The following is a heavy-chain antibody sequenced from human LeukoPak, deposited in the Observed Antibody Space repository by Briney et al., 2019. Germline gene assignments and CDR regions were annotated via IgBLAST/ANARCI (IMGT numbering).Heavy chain of an antibody. J-gene: IGHJ6*03. CDR2: TYTSGST. V-gene: IGHV4-61*02. CDR3: ARHKDYYYSYMDV. CDR1: CGSISSGSYY. Sequence: SETLSLTCTVSCGSISSGSYYWSWIRQPAGKGLEWIGRTYTSGSTNYNPSLKSRVTISVDTSKNQFSLKLSSVTAADTAVYYCARHKDYYYSYMDVWGKGTTVTISS.